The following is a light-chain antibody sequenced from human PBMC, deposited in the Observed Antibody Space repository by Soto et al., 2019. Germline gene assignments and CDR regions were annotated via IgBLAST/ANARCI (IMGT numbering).Light chain of an antibody. Sequence: QSALTQPASVSGSPGQSISISCTGTSSDVGGYNYVSWYQHQPGKAPKLVIFDVSGRPSGISNRFSGSKSGNTASLTISGLRPEDEADYYISSYTDFNLYVFGTGTKLTVL. CDR2: DVS. CDR3: SSYTDFNLYV. V-gene: IGLV2-14*03. CDR1: SSDVGGYNY. J-gene: IGLJ1*01.